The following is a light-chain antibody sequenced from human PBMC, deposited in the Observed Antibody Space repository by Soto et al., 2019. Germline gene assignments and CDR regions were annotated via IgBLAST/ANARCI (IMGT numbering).Light chain of an antibody. CDR1: QSVRSN. CDR2: GAS. Sequence: EIVMTQSPATLSMSPGERATLSCRASQSVRSNLAWYHQKPGQAPRLLIYGASTRATGIPARFSGSGSGTEFTLTINSLQSEDFAVYFCQQYADWPKTFGQGTKVDVK. V-gene: IGKV3D-15*01. CDR3: QQYADWPKT. J-gene: IGKJ1*01.